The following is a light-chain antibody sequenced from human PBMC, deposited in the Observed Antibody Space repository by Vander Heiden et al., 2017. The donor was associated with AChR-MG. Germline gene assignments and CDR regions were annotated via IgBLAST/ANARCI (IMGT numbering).Light chain of an antibody. CDR3: QQYGSSPWT. J-gene: IGKJ1*01. V-gene: IGKV3-20*01. Sequence: EIVLTKAPGTLSLSAAERATLTCRANQSLSSSYLAWYQQKPGQAPRILMYGAASRATGIPDRFSGSGSGTEFTLTISRLEPEDFAVYYCQQYGSSPWTFGQGTKVEIK. CDR1: QSLSSSY. CDR2: GAA.